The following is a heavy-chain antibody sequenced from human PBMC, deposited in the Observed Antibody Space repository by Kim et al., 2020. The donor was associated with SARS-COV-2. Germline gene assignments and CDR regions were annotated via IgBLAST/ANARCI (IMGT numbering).Heavy chain of an antibody. J-gene: IGHJ6*02. Sequence: YTGSVKGRFTITRDNSKNTLYLQMNSLRAEETAVYYCARSPVTTRLSMDVWGQGTTVTVSS. CDR3: ARSPVTTRLSMDV. V-gene: IGHV3-21*01. D-gene: IGHD4-17*01.